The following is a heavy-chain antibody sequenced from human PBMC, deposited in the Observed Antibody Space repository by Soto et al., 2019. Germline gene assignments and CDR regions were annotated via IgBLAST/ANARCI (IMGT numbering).Heavy chain of an antibody. CDR2: IYYSGST. J-gene: IGHJ4*02. CDR3: ARATIVATPYFDY. CDR1: GGSISSGGYY. Sequence: SETLSLTCTVSGGSISSGGYYWSWIRQHPGKGLEWIGYIYYSGSTYYNPSLKSRVTISVDTSKNQLSLKLSSVTAADTAVYYCARATIVATPYFDYWGQGTLVTVSS. V-gene: IGHV4-31*03. D-gene: IGHD5-12*01.